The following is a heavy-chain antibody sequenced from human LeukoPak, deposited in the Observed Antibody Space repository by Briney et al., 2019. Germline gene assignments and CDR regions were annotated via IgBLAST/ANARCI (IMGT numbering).Heavy chain of an antibody. Sequence: SETLSLTCTVSGGSISSYYWSWIRQPPGKGLEWIGYIYYSGSTNYNPSLKSRVTISVDTSKNQFSLKLSSVTAADTAVYYCARSVRYFDWSKGYYYYGMDVWGQGTTVTVSS. CDR3: ARSVRYFDWSKGYYYYGMDV. CDR1: GGSISSYY. D-gene: IGHD3-9*01. J-gene: IGHJ6*02. CDR2: IYYSGST. V-gene: IGHV4-59*01.